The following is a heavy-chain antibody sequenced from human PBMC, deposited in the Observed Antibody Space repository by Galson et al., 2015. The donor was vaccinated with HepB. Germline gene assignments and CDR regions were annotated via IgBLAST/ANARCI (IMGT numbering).Heavy chain of an antibody. CDR2: ISSYSSTI. CDR3: ARDATPSNPDYYMDV. J-gene: IGHJ6*03. V-gene: IGHV3-48*02. Sequence: LRLSCAASGFMFSSHSMSWVRQAPGKGLEWVSYISSYSSTIYYADSVKGRFTISRDNAKNSLFLQMNSVRDEDTAVYYCARDATPSNPDYYMDVWGKGTTVTVSS. D-gene: IGHD1-14*01. CDR1: GFMFSSHS.